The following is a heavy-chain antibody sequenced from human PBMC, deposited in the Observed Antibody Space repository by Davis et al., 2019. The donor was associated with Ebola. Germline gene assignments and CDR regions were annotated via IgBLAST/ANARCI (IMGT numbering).Heavy chain of an antibody. CDR2: ISYDGSNK. D-gene: IGHD6-19*01. CDR3: ARGGAVAGTFDY. Sequence: GESLKISCAASGFTFSSYGMHWVRQAPGKGLEWVAVISYDGSNKYYADSVKGRCTISTDNAKNSLYLQMNSLRAEDTAVYYCARGGAVAGTFDYWGQGTLVTVSS. V-gene: IGHV3-30*03. CDR1: GFTFSSYG. J-gene: IGHJ4*02.